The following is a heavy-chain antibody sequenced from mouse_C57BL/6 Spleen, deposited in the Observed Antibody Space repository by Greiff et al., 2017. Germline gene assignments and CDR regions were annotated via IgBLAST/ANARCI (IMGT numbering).Heavy chain of an antibody. Sequence: VHVKQSGPELVKPGASVKMSCKASGYTFTDYNMHWVKQSHGKSLEWIGYINPNNGGTSYTQKFKGKATLTVNKSSSTAYMELRSLTAEDSAVYYCARGGSLLAYWGQGTLVTVSA. D-gene: IGHD1-1*02. CDR3: ARGGSLLAY. V-gene: IGHV1-22*01. CDR1: GYTFTDYN. J-gene: IGHJ3*01. CDR2: INPNNGGT.